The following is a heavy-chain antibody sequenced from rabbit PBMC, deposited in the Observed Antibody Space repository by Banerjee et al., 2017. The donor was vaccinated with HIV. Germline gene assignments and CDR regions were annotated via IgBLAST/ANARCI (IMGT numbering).Heavy chain of an antibody. CDR2: IDPVFGST. CDR3: ASASSSDYYGYYFNL. CDR1: GFSFSTSYY. V-gene: IGHV1S40*01. J-gene: IGHJ4*01. D-gene: IGHD1-1*01. Sequence: QSLEESGGGLVQPEGSLTLTCTASGFSFSTSYYMSWVRQAPGKGLEWIGYIDPVFGSTYYASWVNGRFTISSHNAQNTLYLQLNSLTAADTATYFCASASSSDYYGYYFNLWGPGTLVTVS.